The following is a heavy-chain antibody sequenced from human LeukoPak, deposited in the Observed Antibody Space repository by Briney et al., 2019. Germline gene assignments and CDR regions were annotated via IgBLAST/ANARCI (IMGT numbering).Heavy chain of an antibody. CDR1: GYTFTSYY. CDR3: ARTAAAGRDYYYGMDV. CDR2: INPSGGST. V-gene: IGHV1-46*01. J-gene: IGHJ6*02. D-gene: IGHD6-13*01. Sequence: ASVTVSFKASGYTFTSYYMHWVRQAPGQGLEWMGIINPSGGSTSYAQKFQGRVTMTRDTSISTAYMELSRLRSDDTAVYYCARTAAAGRDYYYGMDVWGQGTTVTVSS.